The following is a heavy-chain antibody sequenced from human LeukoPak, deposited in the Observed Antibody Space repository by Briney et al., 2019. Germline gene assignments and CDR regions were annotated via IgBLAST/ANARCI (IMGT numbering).Heavy chain of an antibody. V-gene: IGHV3-20*04. CDR2: INWNGGST. J-gene: IGHJ4*02. D-gene: IGHD3-3*01. CDR3: ARGGGHDFWSGYYFDY. Sequence: GGSLRLSCAASGFTFDDYGMSWVRQAPGKGLEWVSGINWNGGSTGYADSVKGRFTISRDNAKNSLYLQMNSLRAEDTALYYCARGGGHDFWSGYYFDYWGQGTLVTVSS. CDR1: GFTFDDYG.